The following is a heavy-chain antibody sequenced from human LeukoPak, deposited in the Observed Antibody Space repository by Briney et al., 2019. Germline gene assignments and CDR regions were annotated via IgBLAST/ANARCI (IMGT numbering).Heavy chain of an antibody. Sequence: ASVKVSCKASGSTFTSYYMHWVRQAPGQGLEWMGIINPSGGSTSYAQKFQGRVTMTRDTSTSTVYMELSSLRSEDTAVYYCAREVGSYAVTRPGYYFDYWGQGTLVTVSS. CDR3: AREVGSYAVTRPGYYFDY. J-gene: IGHJ4*02. V-gene: IGHV1-46*01. CDR2: INPSGGST. D-gene: IGHD3-10*01. CDR1: GSTFTSYY.